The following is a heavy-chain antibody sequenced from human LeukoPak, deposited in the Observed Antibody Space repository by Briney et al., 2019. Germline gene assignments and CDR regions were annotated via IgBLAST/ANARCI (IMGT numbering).Heavy chain of an antibody. CDR3: AKALPPYDSSGYDY. J-gene: IGHJ4*02. CDR1: GFTFSSYA. Sequence: QAGGSLRLSCAASGFTFSSYAMGWVGQAPGKGLEGVSAISGSGGSTYYADSVKGRFTISRDNSKNTLYLQMNSLRAEDTAVYYCAKALPPYDSSGYDYWGQGTLVTVSS. V-gene: IGHV3-23*01. D-gene: IGHD3-22*01. CDR2: ISGSGGST.